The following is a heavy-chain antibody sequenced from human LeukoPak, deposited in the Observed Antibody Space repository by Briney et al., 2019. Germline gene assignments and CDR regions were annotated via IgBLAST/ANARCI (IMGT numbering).Heavy chain of an antibody. J-gene: IGHJ3*02. CDR1: GGSISSYY. V-gene: IGHV4-4*07. D-gene: IGHD2-15*01. CDR3: ARRRVCSGGSCGAFDI. Sequence: SETLSLTCTVSGGSISSYYWSWIRQPAGKGLEWIGRIYTSGSTNYNPSLKSRVTMSVDTSKNQFSLKLSSVTAADTAVYYCARRRVCSGGSCGAFDIWAKGQWSPSLQ. CDR2: IYTSGST.